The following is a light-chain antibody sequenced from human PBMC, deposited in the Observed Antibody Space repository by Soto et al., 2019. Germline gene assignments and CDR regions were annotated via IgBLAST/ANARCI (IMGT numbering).Light chain of an antibody. CDR1: QRVSRN. V-gene: IGKV3-15*01. CDR2: DAS. Sequence: EVVMTQSPATLSVSPGERATLSCRASQRVSRNLAWYQQKPGQAPRLLIYDASTRATGIPDRFSGSGSETEFTLTISSLQSEDYAIYYCQQYNNWPPWTFGQRTKVDI. J-gene: IGKJ1*01. CDR3: QQYNNWPPWT.